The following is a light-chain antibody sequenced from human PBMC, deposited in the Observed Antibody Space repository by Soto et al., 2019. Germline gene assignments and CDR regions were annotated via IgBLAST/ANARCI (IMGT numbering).Light chain of an antibody. J-gene: IGKJ2*01. CDR2: DAS. CDR1: QSVSSY. Sequence: EIVLTQSPATLSLSPGERATLSCSTSQSVSSYLAWYQQKHGQAPRLLIYDASNRATGIPARFSGSGSGTDFTLTISRLEPEDFAVYYCQQRSNWPPAFGQETKLEIK. V-gene: IGKV3-11*01. CDR3: QQRSNWPPA.